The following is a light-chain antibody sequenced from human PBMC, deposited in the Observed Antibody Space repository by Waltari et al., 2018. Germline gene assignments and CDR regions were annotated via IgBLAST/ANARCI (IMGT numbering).Light chain of an antibody. CDR1: QSISTY. CDR3: QQSYNAPRT. CDR2: AAS. J-gene: IGKJ3*01. V-gene: IGKV1-39*01. Sequence: DIQMTQSPSSLSASVGDRVTTTCRARQSISTYLNWYQQKPGKAPNLMIYAASTLQSGVPSRFSGSGSETDFSLTISSLQPEDFATYYCQQSYNAPRTFGLGTKVDIK.